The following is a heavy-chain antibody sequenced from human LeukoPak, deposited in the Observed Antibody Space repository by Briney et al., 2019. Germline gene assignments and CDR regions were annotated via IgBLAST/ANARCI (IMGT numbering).Heavy chain of an antibody. CDR2: IKQDGSEK. Sequence: GGSLRLSCAASGFTFSSYWMSWVRQAPGKGLEWVANIKQDGSEKYYVDSVKGRFTISRDNAKNSLYLQMNSLRAEDAAVYYCARESYYGSGSYYNLADYYYGMDVWGQGTTVTVSS. J-gene: IGHJ6*02. V-gene: IGHV3-7*01. CDR1: GFTFSSYW. D-gene: IGHD3-10*01. CDR3: ARESYYGSGSYYNLADYYYGMDV.